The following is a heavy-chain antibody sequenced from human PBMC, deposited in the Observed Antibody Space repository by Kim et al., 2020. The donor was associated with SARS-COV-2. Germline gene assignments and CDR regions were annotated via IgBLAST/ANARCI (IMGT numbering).Heavy chain of an antibody. CDR3: ARDPGGPGELEPNAFDI. J-gene: IGHJ3*02. CDR2: IYYSGST. D-gene: IGHD1-1*01. CDR1: GGSISSGGYY. V-gene: IGHV4-31*03. Sequence: SETLSLTCTVSGGSISSGGYYWSWIRQHPGKGLEWIGYIYYSGSTYYNPSLKSRVTISVDTSKNQFSLKLSSVTAADTAVYYCARDPGGPGELEPNAFDIWGQGTMVTVSS.